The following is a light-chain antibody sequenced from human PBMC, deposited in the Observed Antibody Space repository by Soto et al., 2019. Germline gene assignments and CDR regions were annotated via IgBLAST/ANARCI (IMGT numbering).Light chain of an antibody. Sequence: QPVLTQPPSASGSPGQSVTISCTGTSSDVGGYNYVSWYQQYPGRAPKLMIYEVTKRPSGVPDRFSGSKSGSTASLTVSGLQAEDEADYYCSSYAASNNFYFVFGGGTKLTVL. CDR1: SSDVGGYNY. CDR3: SSYAASNNFYFV. J-gene: IGLJ3*02. CDR2: EVT. V-gene: IGLV2-8*01.